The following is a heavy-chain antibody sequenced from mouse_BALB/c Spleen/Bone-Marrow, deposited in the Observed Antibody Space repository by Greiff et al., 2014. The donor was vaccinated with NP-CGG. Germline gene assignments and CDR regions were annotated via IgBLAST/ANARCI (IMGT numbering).Heavy chain of an antibody. CDR3: SRETPYYGSTYWYFDV. CDR2: INPSSGYT. V-gene: IGHV1-4*01. D-gene: IGHD1-1*01. CDR1: GYTFTSYT. J-gene: IGHJ1*01. Sequence: QVQLQQSGAELARPGASVKMSCKASGYTFTSYTMHWVKQRPGQGLEWIGYINPSSGYTNXNQKFKXKATLTADKXSSTAYMQLSSLTSEDSAVYYCSRETPYYGSTYWYFDVWGAGTTVTVSS.